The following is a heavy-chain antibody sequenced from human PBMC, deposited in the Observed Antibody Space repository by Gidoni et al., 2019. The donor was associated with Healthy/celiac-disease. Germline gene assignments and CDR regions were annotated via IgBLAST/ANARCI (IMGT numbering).Heavy chain of an antibody. D-gene: IGHD6-13*01. CDR3: TTAPLGAAAGRRRYYFDY. J-gene: IGHJ4*02. Sequence: EVQLVESGGGLVKPGGSLRLSCAAPGFTFSNAWMTWVRQAPGRGLGGVGRINSKTDGGTTDYTAPRKSRFTISRDDSKNTLNLKMKSLKAEDTAVYYWTTAPLGAAAGRRRYYFDYWGQGTLVTVSS. CDR1: GFTFSNAW. CDR2: INSKTDGGTT. V-gene: IGHV3-15*01.